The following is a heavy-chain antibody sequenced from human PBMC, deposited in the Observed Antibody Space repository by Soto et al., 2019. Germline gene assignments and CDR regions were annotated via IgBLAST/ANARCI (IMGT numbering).Heavy chain of an antibody. Sequence: QVQLVESGGGVVQPGRSLSLSCAASGFIFSNYALHWFRQAPGKGLEWVAVMSYAGSREYYAGSVKGRFTISIDNSTNTLYLQMNTLRPEDTAGYYGATVRPYFGAVKDYWGQGTLVTVSS. D-gene: IGHD3-10*01. J-gene: IGHJ4*02. CDR1: GFIFSNYA. CDR2: MSYAGSRE. CDR3: ATVRPYFGAVKDY. V-gene: IGHV3-30-3*01.